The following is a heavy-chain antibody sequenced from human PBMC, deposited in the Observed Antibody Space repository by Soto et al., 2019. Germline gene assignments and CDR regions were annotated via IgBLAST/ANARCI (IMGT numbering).Heavy chain of an antibody. Sequence: QVQLVQSGAEVKKPGSSVKVSCKASGGTFSSYTIXXVXXXPGQGLEWMGRIIPILGIANYAQKFQGRVTXXXXXXXXXXXXXXXXXXXXXXXXXXXXXXXXXXXXXXXDYWGQGTLVTVSS. J-gene: IGHJ4*02. CDR2: IIPILGIA. CDR1: GGTFSSYT. CDR3: XXXXXXXXXXXXDY. V-gene: IGHV1-69*02.